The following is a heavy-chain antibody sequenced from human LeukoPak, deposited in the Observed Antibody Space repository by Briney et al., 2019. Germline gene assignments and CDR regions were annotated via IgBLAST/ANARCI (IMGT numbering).Heavy chain of an antibody. CDR2: IIPIFGTA. CDR3: ARDRNFNWFDP. D-gene: IGHD1-14*01. Sequence: SVTVSFKASGGTFSSYAISWVRQAPGQGLEWMGGIIPIFGTANYAQNFQGRVTITTDESTSTAYMELSSLRAEDTAVYYCARDRNFNWFDPWGQGTLVTVSS. CDR1: GGTFSSYA. V-gene: IGHV1-69*05. J-gene: IGHJ5*02.